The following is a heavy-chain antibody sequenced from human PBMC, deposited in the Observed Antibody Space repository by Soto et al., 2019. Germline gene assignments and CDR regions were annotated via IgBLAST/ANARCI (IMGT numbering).Heavy chain of an antibody. V-gene: IGHV5-51*01. D-gene: IGHD3-22*01. J-gene: IGHJ3*02. CDR2: IYPGDSDT. Sequence: GESLKISCKGSGYSFTSYWIGWVRQMPGKGLEWMGIIYPGDSDTRYSPSFQGQVTISADKSISTAYLQWSSLKASDTAMYYCARCYSTYYYDSSGYIDAFDIWGQGTMVTVSS. CDR3: ARCYSTYYYDSSGYIDAFDI. CDR1: GYSFTSYW.